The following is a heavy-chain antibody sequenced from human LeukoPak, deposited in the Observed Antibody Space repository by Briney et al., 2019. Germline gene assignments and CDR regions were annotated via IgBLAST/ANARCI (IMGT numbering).Heavy chain of an antibody. CDR2: INHSGST. Sequence: PSETLSLTCAVYGGSFSGYYWSWIRQPPGKGLEWIGEINHSGSTNYNPSLKSRVTISVDTSKNQFSPKLSSVTAADTAVYYCARHLLLRAREGYYYGSGSYYVNSYGMDVWGQGTTVTVSS. CDR3: ARHLLLRAREGYYYGSGSYYVNSYGMDV. CDR1: GGSFSGYY. D-gene: IGHD3-10*01. J-gene: IGHJ6*02. V-gene: IGHV4-34*01.